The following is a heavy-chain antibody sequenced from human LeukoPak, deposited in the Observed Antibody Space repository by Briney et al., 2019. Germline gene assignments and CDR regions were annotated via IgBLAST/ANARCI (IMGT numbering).Heavy chain of an antibody. Sequence: SVKLSCNASGATFISYDISWVRHAPGQGLEWMGRIIPILGIANYAQKFQGRVTITADKSTSTAYMELRSLRSEDTAVYYCARDRVPAATLDIWGQGTMVTVTS. J-gene: IGHJ3*02. CDR2: IIPILGIA. CDR1: GATFISYD. CDR3: ARDRVPAATLDI. V-gene: IGHV1-69*04. D-gene: IGHD2-2*01.